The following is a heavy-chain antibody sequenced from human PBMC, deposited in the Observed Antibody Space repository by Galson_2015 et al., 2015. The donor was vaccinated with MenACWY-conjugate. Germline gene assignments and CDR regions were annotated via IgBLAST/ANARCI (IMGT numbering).Heavy chain of an antibody. D-gene: IGHD4-17*01. CDR1: GFTFSSYA. J-gene: IGHJ4*02. V-gene: IGHV3-30-3*01. CDR3: ARGQGWATLRKSPFDY. Sequence: SLRLSCAASGFTFSSYAMHWVRQAPGKGLEWVAVISYDGSNKYYADSVKGRFTISRDNSKNTLYVQMNSLRAEDTAVYYCARGQGWATLRKSPFDYWGQGTLVTVSS. CDR2: ISYDGSNK.